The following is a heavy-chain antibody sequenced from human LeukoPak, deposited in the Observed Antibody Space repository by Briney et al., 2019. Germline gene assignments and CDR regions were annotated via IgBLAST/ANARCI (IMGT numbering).Heavy chain of an antibody. J-gene: IGHJ6*02. CDR2: TYYSGST. V-gene: IGHV4-31*03. D-gene: IGHD5-18*01. Sequence: SETLSLTCTVSGGSISSGGYYWSWIRQHPGKGLEWIGYTYYSGSTYYNPSLKSRVTISVDTSMNQFPLKLSSVTAADTAVYYCARGPIVSNSYFGYSYGYGGMDVWGQGTTVTVSS. CDR1: GGSISSGGYY. CDR3: ARGPIVSNSYFGYSYGYGGMDV.